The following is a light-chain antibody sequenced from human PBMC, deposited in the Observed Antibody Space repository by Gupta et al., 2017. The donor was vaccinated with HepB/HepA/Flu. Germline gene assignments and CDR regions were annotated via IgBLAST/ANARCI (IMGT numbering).Light chain of an antibody. V-gene: IGLV1-51*02. J-gene: IGLJ2*01. Sequence: QSVLTQPPSVSAAPGQNVTISCSGSSSNIGNNDVSWYQQLSGTAPKLLIFENNKRPPGIPDRFSGSKSATSATLGITGLQTGDEADYYCGTWDTSLTIVVLGGGTKLTVL. CDR1: SSNIGNND. CDR2: ENN. CDR3: GTWDTSLTIVV.